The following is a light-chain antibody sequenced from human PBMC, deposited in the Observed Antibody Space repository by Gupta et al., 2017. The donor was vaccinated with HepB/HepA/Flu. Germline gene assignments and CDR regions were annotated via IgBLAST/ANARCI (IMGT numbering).Light chain of an antibody. CDR1: QSVLYSSNNKNY. CDR2: WAS. V-gene: IGKV4-1*01. J-gene: IGKJ4*01. Sequence: DIVMTQSPASLAVSLGERATINCKSSQSVLYSSNNKNYLAWYQQKPGQPPKLLISWASTRESGVPDRFSGSGSGTDFALTISSLQAEDVAVYSCQQYYTTPLTFGGGTKVEVK. CDR3: QQYYTTPLT.